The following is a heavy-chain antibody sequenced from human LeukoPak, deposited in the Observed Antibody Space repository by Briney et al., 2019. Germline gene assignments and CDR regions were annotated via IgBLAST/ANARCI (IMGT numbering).Heavy chain of an antibody. V-gene: IGHV1-18*01. D-gene: IGHD2-2*01. CDR3: ARAYPAIPSAMGGHAFDI. J-gene: IGHJ3*02. CDR1: GYTFTTYG. Sequence: VASAKVSCKASGYTFTTYGFSWVRQAPGQGLEWMGWISAYNGNTNYAQKLQGRVTMTTDTSTSTAYMELRSLRSDDTAVYYCARAYPAIPSAMGGHAFDIWGQGTMVTVSS. CDR2: ISAYNGNT.